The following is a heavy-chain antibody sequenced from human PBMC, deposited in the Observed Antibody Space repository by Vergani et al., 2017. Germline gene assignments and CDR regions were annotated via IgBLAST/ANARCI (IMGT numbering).Heavy chain of an antibody. V-gene: IGHV3-48*01. J-gene: IGHJ6*03. CDR2: ISSSSSTI. Sequence: VQLVESGGGVVQPGGSLRLSCAASGFTFSSYGMHWVRQAPGKGLEWVSYISSSSSTIYYADSVKGRFTISRDNAKNSLYLQMNSLRAEDTAVYYCARDVDTAMADYYYYMDVWGKGTTVTVSS. CDR1: GFTFSSYG. D-gene: IGHD5-18*01. CDR3: ARDVDTAMADYYYYMDV.